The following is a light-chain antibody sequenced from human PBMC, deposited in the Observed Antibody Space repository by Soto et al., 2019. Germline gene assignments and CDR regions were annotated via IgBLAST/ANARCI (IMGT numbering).Light chain of an antibody. V-gene: IGKV3-15*01. CDR2: DAS. Sequence: EIVMTQSPVTLSVSPGERATLSCRASQSISSKLAWYQQKPGQGPRLLIYDASTRATGIPARFSGSGSGTDFTLTISSLQSEDFAVYYCQQYNNWLRWTFGQGTKVEIK. J-gene: IGKJ1*01. CDR3: QQYNNWLRWT. CDR1: QSISSK.